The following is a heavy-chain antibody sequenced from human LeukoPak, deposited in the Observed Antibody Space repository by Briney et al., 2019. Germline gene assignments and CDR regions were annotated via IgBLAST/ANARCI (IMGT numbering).Heavy chain of an antibody. V-gene: IGHV3-23*01. J-gene: IGHJ4*02. CDR3: AKDRIPDGFYSIDS. CDR2: IFGNGAGI. D-gene: IGHD3-22*01. Sequence: GGSLRLSCTAPGFSLGVYAMNWVRQAPGKGLEWISSIFGNGAGINYADSVKGQFTISRDNAQNTLYLQMNSLRAEDTAVYYCAKDRIPDGFYSIDSWGQGVLVTVSS. CDR1: GFSLGVYA.